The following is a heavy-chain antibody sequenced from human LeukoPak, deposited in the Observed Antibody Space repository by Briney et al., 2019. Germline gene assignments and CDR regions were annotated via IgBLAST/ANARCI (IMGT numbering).Heavy chain of an antibody. CDR2: IYPRDGST. V-gene: IGHV1-46*01. CDR3: ARDQEAFDY. Sequence: GASVKVSCKASGYSFTSNYIHWVRQAPGQGLEWMGMIYPRDGSTSYAQKFQGRVTVTRDTSTSTVHMELSGLRPEDTAVYCCARDQEAFDYWGQGTLVTVSS. CDR1: GYSFTSNY. J-gene: IGHJ4*02.